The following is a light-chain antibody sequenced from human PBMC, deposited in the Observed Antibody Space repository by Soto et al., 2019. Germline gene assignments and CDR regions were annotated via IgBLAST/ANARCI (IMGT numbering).Light chain of an antibody. Sequence: DIVLTQPPGTLSLSPGEIATLSCRASQSVSSTYLAWYQQKPGQAPGLLLYGASNRASGIPDRFAGSGSGTDFTLTISRLEPEDFAVYYFQQYGRSPPTFGGGTKVEIK. CDR3: QQYGRSPPT. V-gene: IGKV3-20*01. J-gene: IGKJ4*01. CDR1: QSVSSTY. CDR2: GAS.